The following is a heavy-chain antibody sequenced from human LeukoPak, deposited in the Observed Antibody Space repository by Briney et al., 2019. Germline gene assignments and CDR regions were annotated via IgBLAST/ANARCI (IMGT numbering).Heavy chain of an antibody. J-gene: IGHJ4*02. V-gene: IGHV3-30*02. CDR3: VRGDNFNTNIYGFSSPVD. CDR1: GFTFSSYG. Sequence: GGSLRLSCAASGFTFSSYGMKWVRQAPGKGLEWVAFIRYDGSDKYYADSVKGRVTVSRDNSRNTLFLQLDSFTVEDTAVYYCVRGDNFNTNIYGFSSPVDWGQGTLVTVSS. D-gene: IGHD2-2*03. CDR2: IRYDGSDK.